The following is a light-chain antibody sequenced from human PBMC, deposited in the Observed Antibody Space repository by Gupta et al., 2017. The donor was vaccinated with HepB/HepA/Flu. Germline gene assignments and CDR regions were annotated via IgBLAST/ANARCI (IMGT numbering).Light chain of an antibody. CDR3: AAWDDSLNGVV. CDR2: YDD. CDR1: SSNIGNNA. J-gene: IGLJ2*01. Sequence: QSVLTQPPSVSEASRQRVTLSWSGSSSNIGNNAVNWYQQLPGKAPKLLIYYDDLLPSGVSDRFSGSKSGTSASLAISGLQSEDEADYYCAAWDDSLNGVVFGGGTKLTVL. V-gene: IGLV1-36*01.